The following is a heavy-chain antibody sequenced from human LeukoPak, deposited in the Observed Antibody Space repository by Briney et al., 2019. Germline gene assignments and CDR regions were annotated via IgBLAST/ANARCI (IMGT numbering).Heavy chain of an antibody. Sequence: ASVKVSCKASGYTFSDYYIHWVRQAPGQTLEWLGWVTHTSGGTNLAQRFQGRVTMTRDTSITTAYMELNRLTSEDTAVYYCARDLVATPHWELDSWGQGTLVTVSS. D-gene: IGHD2-21*01. CDR2: VTHTSGGT. V-gene: IGHV1-2*02. CDR1: GYTFSDYY. J-gene: IGHJ4*02. CDR3: ARDLVATPHWELDS.